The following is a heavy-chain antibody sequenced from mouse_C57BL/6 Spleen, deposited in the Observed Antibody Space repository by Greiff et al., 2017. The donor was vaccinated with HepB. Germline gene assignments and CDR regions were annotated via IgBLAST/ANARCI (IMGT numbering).Heavy chain of an antibody. D-gene: IGHD1-1*01. J-gene: IGHJ3*01. CDR3: ASEEFDDYDSSPAWFAY. CDR1: GFTFSSYA. Sequence: EVMLVESGGGLVKPGGSLKLSCAASGFTFSSYAMSWVRQTPEKRLEWVATISDGGSYTYYPDNVKGRFTISRDNAKNNLYLQMSHLKSEDTAMYYCASEEFDDYDSSPAWFAYWGQGTLVTVSA. V-gene: IGHV5-4*03. CDR2: ISDGGSYT.